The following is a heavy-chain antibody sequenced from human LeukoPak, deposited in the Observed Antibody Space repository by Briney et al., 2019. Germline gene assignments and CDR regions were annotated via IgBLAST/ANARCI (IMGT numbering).Heavy chain of an antibody. Sequence: SETLSLTCTVSGGSICSYYWSWIRQPPGKGLEWIGYIYYSGSTNYNPSLKSRVTISVDTSKNQFSLKLSSVTAADTAVYYCAGYYDFWSGQVDYWGQGTLVTVSS. D-gene: IGHD3-3*01. CDR3: AGYYDFWSGQVDY. V-gene: IGHV4-59*08. J-gene: IGHJ4*02. CDR1: GGSICSYY. CDR2: IYYSGST.